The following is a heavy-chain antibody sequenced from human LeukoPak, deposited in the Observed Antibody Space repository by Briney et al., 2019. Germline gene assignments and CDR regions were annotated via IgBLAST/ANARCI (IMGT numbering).Heavy chain of an antibody. CDR1: GGSISSSSYY. Sequence: SETLSLTCTVSGGSISSSSYYWGWIRQPPGKGLEWIGSIYYSGSTYYNPSLKSRVTISVDTSKNQFSLKLSSVTAADTAVYYCARRAPGSSSDYWGQGTLVTVSS. V-gene: IGHV4-39*01. CDR3: ARRAPGSSSDY. CDR2: IYYSGST. D-gene: IGHD6-6*01. J-gene: IGHJ4*02.